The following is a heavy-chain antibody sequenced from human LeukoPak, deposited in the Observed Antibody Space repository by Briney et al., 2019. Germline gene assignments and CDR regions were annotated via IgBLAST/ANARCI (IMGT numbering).Heavy chain of an antibody. D-gene: IGHD6-19*01. CDR3: AGTVAGTGDAFDI. V-gene: IGHV1-58*01. CDR2: IVVGSGNT. J-gene: IGHJ3*02. Sequence: SVKVSCKASGFTFTSSAVQWVRQARGQRLEWIGWIVVGSGNTNYAQKFQERVTITRDMSTSTAYKELSSLRSEDTAVYYCAGTVAGTGDAFDIWGQGTMVTVSS. CDR1: GFTFTSSA.